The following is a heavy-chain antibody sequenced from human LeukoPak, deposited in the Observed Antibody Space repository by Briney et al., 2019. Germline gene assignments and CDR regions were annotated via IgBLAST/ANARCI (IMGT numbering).Heavy chain of an antibody. V-gene: IGHV1-18*01. CDR1: GYTFTSYG. CDR3: ARDSADCSGGSCYSAEYLQH. J-gene: IGHJ1*01. D-gene: IGHD2-15*01. Sequence: ASVKVSCKASGYTFTSYGITWVRQAPGQGLEWMGWISAYNGNTNYAQKLQGRVTMTTDTSTSTAYMELRSLRSDDTAVYFCARDSADCSGGSCYSAEYLQHWGQGTLVTVSS. CDR2: ISAYNGNT.